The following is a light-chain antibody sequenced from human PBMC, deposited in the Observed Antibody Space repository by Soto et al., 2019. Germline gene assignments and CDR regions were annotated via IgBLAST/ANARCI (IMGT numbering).Light chain of an antibody. CDR3: QTWGTGIHVL. Sequence: QLVLTQSPSASASLGAPVKLTCTLSSGHSSYAIAWHQQQPEKGPRYLMKVNSDGSQHKGDGIPDRFSGSSSGAERYLTISSLQSEDEADYYCQTWGTGIHVLFGGGTKLTVL. CDR2: VNSDGSQ. CDR1: SGHSSYA. V-gene: IGLV4-69*01. J-gene: IGLJ2*01.